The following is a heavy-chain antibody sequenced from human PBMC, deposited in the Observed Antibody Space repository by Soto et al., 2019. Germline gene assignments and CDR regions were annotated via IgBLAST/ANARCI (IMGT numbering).Heavy chain of an antibody. CDR1: GGTFRNHV. CDR3: ARDLEFRDGNISHLDY. J-gene: IGHJ4*02. V-gene: IGHV1-69*13. CDR2: IIPIIGTP. D-gene: IGHD3-10*01. Sequence: SVKVSCKASGGTFRNHVFNWVRQAPGQGLEWMGGIIPIIGTPNYAQKFQGRVTITADASTNTVYLDVSSLRSQDTAVYYCARDLEFRDGNISHLDYWGQGTPVTLSS.